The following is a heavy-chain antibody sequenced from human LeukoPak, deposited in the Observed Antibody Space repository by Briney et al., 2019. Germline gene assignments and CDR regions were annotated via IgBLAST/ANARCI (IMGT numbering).Heavy chain of an antibody. V-gene: IGHV1-18*01. CDR1: GYTFTSYG. Sequence: GASVKVSCKASGYTFTSYGISWVRQAPGQGLEWMGWISAYNGNTNYAQKLQGRVTMTTDTSTSTAYMELRSLRSDDTAVYYCARFPPQWELLPFDYWGQGTLVTVSS. D-gene: IGHD1-26*01. CDR2: ISAYNGNT. CDR3: ARFPPQWELLPFDY. J-gene: IGHJ4*02.